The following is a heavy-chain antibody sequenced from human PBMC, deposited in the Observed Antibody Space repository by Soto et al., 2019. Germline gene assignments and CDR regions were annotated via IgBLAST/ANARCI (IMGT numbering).Heavy chain of an antibody. D-gene: IGHD5-12*01. CDR2: IQNSGST. V-gene: IGHV4-59*12. CDR1: GGPMSSYY. CDR3: ARAHVNIVATIPQTFDY. Sequence: SETLTLTCIVSGGPMSSYYWSWLRQSPGKGLECLGYIQNSGSTNYNPSLKSRVTISVDTSKNQFSLRLSSVTAADTAVYYCARAHVNIVATIPQTFDYWGQGTLVTVSS. J-gene: IGHJ4*02.